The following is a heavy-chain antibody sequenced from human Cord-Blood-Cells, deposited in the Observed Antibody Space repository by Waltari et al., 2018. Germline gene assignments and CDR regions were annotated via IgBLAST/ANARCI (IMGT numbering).Heavy chain of an antibody. Sequence: QLQLQESGPGLVKPSETLSLTCTVSGGSIRSSSYYWGWIRQPPGKGLEWIGSIYYSGSTYYNPSLKSRVTISVDTSKNQFSLKLSSVTAADTAVYYCARRHNWNYPDYWGQGTLVTVSS. V-gene: IGHV4-39*01. D-gene: IGHD1-20*01. CDR1: GGSIRSSSYY. CDR3: ARRHNWNYPDY. CDR2: IYYSGST. J-gene: IGHJ4*02.